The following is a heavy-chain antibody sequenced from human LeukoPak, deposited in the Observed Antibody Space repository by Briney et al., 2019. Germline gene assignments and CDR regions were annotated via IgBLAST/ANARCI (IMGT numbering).Heavy chain of an antibody. V-gene: IGHV3-48*02. CDR3: TKGETAVTSYLHF. J-gene: IGHJ4*02. Sequence: GGSLRLSCAASGFTFSSYEMNWVRQAPGKGLEWVSYISISSSTIYYADSVKGRFTISRDNAKNSLYLQMNSLRDEDTAVYYCTKGETAVTSYLHFWGQGTLVTVSS. CDR1: GFTFSSYE. CDR2: ISISSSTI. D-gene: IGHD4-17*01.